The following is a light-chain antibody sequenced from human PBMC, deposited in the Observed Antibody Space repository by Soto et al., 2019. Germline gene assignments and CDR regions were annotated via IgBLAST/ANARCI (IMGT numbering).Light chain of an antibody. Sequence: DIQMTQAPSTLSASVGDRVTITCRASQSISSWLAWYQQKPGKAPKLLIYDASSLESGVPSRFSGSGSGTEFTLTISSLQPDDFATYYCQPYNSYPLTFGGGTKVDIK. V-gene: IGKV1-5*01. CDR1: QSISSW. J-gene: IGKJ4*01. CDR3: QPYNSYPLT. CDR2: DAS.